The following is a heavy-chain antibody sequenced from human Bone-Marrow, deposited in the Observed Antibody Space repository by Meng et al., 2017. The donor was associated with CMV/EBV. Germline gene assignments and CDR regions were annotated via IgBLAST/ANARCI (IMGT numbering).Heavy chain of an antibody. D-gene: IGHD2/OR15-2a*01. V-gene: IGHV3-15*01. Sequence: GESLKISCAAPGFTFSNAWMSWVRQAPGKGLEWVGRIKSKTDGGTTDYAAPVKGRFTISRDDSKSIAYLQMNSLRAEDTAVYYCARVDQSKYRNDYYYYGMDVWGQGTTVTVSS. J-gene: IGHJ6*01. CDR3: ARVDQSKYRNDYYYYGMDV. CDR1: GFTFSNAW. CDR2: IKSKTDGGTT.